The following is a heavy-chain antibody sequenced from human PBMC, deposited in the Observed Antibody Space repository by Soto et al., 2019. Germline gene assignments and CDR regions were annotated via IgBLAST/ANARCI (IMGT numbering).Heavy chain of an antibody. J-gene: IGHJ4*02. D-gene: IGHD1-26*01. CDR2: MYHSGST. CDR3: TSGPDN. V-gene: IGHV4-30-2*01. Sequence: SETLSLTCAVSGSSLSSGGYSWSWIRQPPGKGLEWIGYMYHSGSTYYNPSLKSRVTISIDRSKNQFSLKLSSVTAADTSVNSCTSGPDNRGQR. CDR1: GSSLSSGGYS.